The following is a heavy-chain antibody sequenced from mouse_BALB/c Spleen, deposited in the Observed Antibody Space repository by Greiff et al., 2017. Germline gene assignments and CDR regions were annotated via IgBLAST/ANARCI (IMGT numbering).Heavy chain of an antibody. CDR2: ISDGGSYT. Sequence: EVMLVESGGGLVKPGGSLKLSCAASGFTFSDYYMYWVRQTPEKRLEWVATISDGGSYTYYPDSVKGRFTISRDNAKNNLYLQMSSLKSEDTAMYYCARDRAMDYWGQGTSVTVSS. CDR3: ARDRAMDY. V-gene: IGHV5-4*02. J-gene: IGHJ4*01. CDR1: GFTFSDYY.